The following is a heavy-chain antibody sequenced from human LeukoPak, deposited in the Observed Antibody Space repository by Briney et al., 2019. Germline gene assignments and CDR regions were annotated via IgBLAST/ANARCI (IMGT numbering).Heavy chain of an antibody. J-gene: IGHJ4*02. CDR3: AKDLRKAAMVSTGPFDY. CDR1: AFTFDDYA. V-gene: IGHV3-9*01. Sequence: PGRSLRLSCAASAFTFDDYAMHWVRQAPGKGLGWVSGISWNSGSIGYADSVKGRFTISRDNAKNSLYLQMNSLRAEDTALYYCAKDLRKAAMVSTGPFDYWGQGTLVTVSS. D-gene: IGHD5-18*01. CDR2: ISWNSGSI.